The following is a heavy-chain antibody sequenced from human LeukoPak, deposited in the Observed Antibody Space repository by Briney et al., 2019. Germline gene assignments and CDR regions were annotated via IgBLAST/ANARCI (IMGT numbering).Heavy chain of an antibody. D-gene: IGHD4-17*01. Sequence: GGSLRLSCAASGFTFSSYWMSWVRQAPGKGLEWVANIKQDGSEKYYVDSVKGRFTISRDNAKNSLYLRMNSLRAGDTAVYYCARDQATVTPYYYYGMDVWGQGTTVTVSS. V-gene: IGHV3-7*01. CDR1: GFTFSSYW. CDR3: ARDQATVTPYYYYGMDV. J-gene: IGHJ6*02. CDR2: IKQDGSEK.